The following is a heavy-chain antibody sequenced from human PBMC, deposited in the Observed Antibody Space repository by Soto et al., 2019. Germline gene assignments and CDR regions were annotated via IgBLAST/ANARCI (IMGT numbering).Heavy chain of an antibody. V-gene: IGHV4-59*02. Sequence: TSETLSLTCSVSGVTVSNHYWTWIRKPPGQGPEWIGCIYYRGTTNYNASFNSRVTISVDTSKNQFSLKLTSVTTADTAVYYCARGGGSPYHDHEFDYWGQGILVTVSS. CDR1: GVTVSNHY. CDR2: IYYRGTT. J-gene: IGHJ4*02. CDR3: ARGGGSPYHDHEFDY. D-gene: IGHD2-2*01.